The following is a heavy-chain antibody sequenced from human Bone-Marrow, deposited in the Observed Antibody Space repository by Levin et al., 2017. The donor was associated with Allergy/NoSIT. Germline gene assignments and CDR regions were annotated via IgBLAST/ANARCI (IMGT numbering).Heavy chain of an antibody. V-gene: IGHV1-24*01. D-gene: IGHD3-22*01. CDR3: ATEPAPGLEKYYDTSGVEG. Sequence: ASVKVSCKVSGYTLTEFSMHWVRQAPGQGLEWMGGFDPEDGETIYAQKFQGRVTMTEDTSTDTASMELSSLRSEDTAMYYCATEPAPGLEKYYDTSGVEGWGQGALVTVSS. J-gene: IGHJ4*02. CDR1: GYTLTEFS. CDR2: FDPEDGET.